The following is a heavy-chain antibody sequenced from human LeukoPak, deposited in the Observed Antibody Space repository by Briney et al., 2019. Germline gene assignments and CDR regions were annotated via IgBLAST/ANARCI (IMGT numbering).Heavy chain of an antibody. CDR1: GFAFSRYS. CDR3: ARGCGGDCYYYMDV. J-gene: IGHJ6*03. V-gene: IGHV3-21*01. D-gene: IGHD2-21*01. CDR2: ISSSRSNI. Sequence: PGGSLRLSCAASGFAFSRYSMNWLRRAPGKGMEWVSSISSSRSNIYSADSVKGRFSISRDNAKNSLYLQMNSLRAEDTAVYYCARGCGGDCYYYMDVWGKGTTVIVSS.